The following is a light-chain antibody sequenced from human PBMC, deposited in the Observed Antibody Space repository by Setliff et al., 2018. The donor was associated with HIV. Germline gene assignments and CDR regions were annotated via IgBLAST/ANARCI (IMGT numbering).Light chain of an antibody. CDR3: CSYGSGDIWV. CDR2: EVD. J-gene: IGLJ2*01. V-gene: IGLV2-23*02. Sequence: VLTQPASVSGSPGQSITISCTGSSSDVGNTLSVSWYQQNVGEVPKLLIYEVDRRPSGISHRFSGSKSGDTASLTISGLQVEDEADYYCCSYGSGDIWVFGGGTKVTV. CDR1: SSDVGNTLS.